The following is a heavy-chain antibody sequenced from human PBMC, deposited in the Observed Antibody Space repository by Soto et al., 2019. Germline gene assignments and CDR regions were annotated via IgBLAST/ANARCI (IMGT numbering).Heavy chain of an antibody. CDR3: ATLGSGLSDYYYYGMDV. D-gene: IGHD3-10*02. J-gene: IGHJ6*02. CDR1: GGSISSYY. CDR2: IYYSGST. Sequence: SETLSLTCTVSGGSISSYYWSWIRQPPGKGLEWIGYIYYSGSTNYNPSLKSRVTISVDTSKNQFSLKLSSVTAADTAVYYCATLGSGLSDYYYYGMDVWGQGTTVTVSS. V-gene: IGHV4-59*01.